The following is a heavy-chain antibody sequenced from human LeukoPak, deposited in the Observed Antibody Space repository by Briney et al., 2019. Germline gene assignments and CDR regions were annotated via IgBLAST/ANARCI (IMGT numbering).Heavy chain of an antibody. CDR2: IYDSGST. V-gene: IGHV4-30-2*01. J-gene: IGHJ3*02. D-gene: IGHD1-1*01. Sequence: SETLSLTCTVSGGSISSSDCSWSWIRQHPGKGLEWIGYIYDSGSTYYNPSLKSRVNISADRSKNQFSLKLSSVTAADTAVYHCARATGTDAFDIWGQGTMVTVSS. CDR3: ARATGTDAFDI. CDR1: GGSISSSDCS.